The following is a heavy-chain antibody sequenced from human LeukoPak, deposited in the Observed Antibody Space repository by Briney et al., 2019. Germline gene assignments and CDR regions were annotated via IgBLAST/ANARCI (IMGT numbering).Heavy chain of an antibody. D-gene: IGHD3-22*01. V-gene: IGHV3-74*01. CDR3: AKEDYDSSGPGPFDY. CDR1: GFTFSKYW. CDR2: INTDGTVT. Sequence: AGGSLRLSCAASGFTFSKYWMLWVRQAPGKGLESVSRINTDGTVTTYADSVKGRFTVSRDNADNTMFLQMNSVRDEDAAVCYCAKEDYDSSGPGPFDYWGQGTLVTVSS. J-gene: IGHJ4*02.